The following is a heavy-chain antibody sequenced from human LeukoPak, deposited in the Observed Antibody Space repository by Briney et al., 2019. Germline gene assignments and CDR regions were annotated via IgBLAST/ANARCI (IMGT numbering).Heavy chain of an antibody. CDR1: GGTFSSYA. D-gene: IGHD1-14*01. V-gene: IGHV1-69*04. Sequence: EASVTVSCKASGGTFSSYAISWVRQAPGQGLEWMGRIIPIFGIANYAQKFQGRVTITADKSTSTAYMELSSLRSEDTAVYYCARDSIMTNRYYFDYWGQGTLVTVSS. CDR3: ARDSIMTNRYYFDY. CDR2: IIPIFGIA. J-gene: IGHJ4*02.